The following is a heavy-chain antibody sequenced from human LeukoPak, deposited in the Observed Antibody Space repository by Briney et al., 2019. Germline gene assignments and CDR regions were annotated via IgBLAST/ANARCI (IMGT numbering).Heavy chain of an antibody. CDR3: AKDRGITMIVVVNNDDAFDI. CDR2: ISYDGSNK. D-gene: IGHD3-22*01. V-gene: IGHV3-30*18. J-gene: IGHJ3*02. CDR1: GFTFSSYG. Sequence: GGSLRLSCAASGFTFSSYGMHWVRQAPGKGLEWVAVISYDGSNKYYADSVKGRFTISRDNSKNTLYLQTNSLRAEDTAVYYCAKDRGITMIVVVNNDDAFDIWGQGTMVTVSS.